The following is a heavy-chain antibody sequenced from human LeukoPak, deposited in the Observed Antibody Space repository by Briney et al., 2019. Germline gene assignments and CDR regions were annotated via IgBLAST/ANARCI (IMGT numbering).Heavy chain of an antibody. J-gene: IGHJ4*02. CDR1: GGSFSGYY. V-gene: IGHV4-34*01. D-gene: IGHD6-13*01. CDR3: ARGEQRLVRSIDY. CDR2: INHSGST. Sequence: SETLSLTCAVYGGSFSGYYWSWIRQPPGKGLEWIGEINHSGSTNYNPSLKSRVTISVDTSKNQFSLKLSSVTAADTAVYYCARGEQRLVRSIDYWGQGTLVTVSS.